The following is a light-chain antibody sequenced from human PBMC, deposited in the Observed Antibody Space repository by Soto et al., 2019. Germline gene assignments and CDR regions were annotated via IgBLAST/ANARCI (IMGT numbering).Light chain of an antibody. CDR3: QQRSIWPPLT. V-gene: IGKV3-11*01. Sequence: EIVLTQSPDILSLSPGERATLSCRASQSVNTYLAWYQQKPGQAPRLLIYETSNRATGIPARFSGSGSGTDFTLTISSLEPEDFAVYYCQQRSIWPPLTFGGGTKVEMK. CDR1: QSVNTY. J-gene: IGKJ4*01. CDR2: ETS.